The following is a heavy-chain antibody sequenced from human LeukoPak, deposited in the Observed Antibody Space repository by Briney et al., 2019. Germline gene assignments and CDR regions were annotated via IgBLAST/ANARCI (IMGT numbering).Heavy chain of an antibody. D-gene: IGHD6-13*01. CDR3: ATYLRDTSAGYYHFEY. CDR2: IRQDGNEQ. V-gene: IGHV3-7*01. J-gene: IGHJ4*02. CDR1: GFTFSSYG. Sequence: GGTLRLSCAASGFTFSSYGMSWVRQAPGKGLEWVANIRQDGNEQHYVDSVKGRFTISRDNAKNSLYLQMYSLTAEDTAVYYCATYLRDTSAGYYHFEYWGQGTLVTVSS.